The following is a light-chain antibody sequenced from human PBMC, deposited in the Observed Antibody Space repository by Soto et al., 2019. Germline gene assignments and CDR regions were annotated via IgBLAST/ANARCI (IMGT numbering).Light chain of an antibody. V-gene: IGKV3D-20*02. J-gene: IGKJ5*01. CDR3: QQRSYCPQYT. CDR2: GAS. Sequence: VTSACPGFLPLSPGDRGTLSSRPSQSVSSSYLAWYQQQPRQAPRLLIYGASSRATGIPDRFSGSGSGSDFTLTISSLEPEDFAIYYCQQRSYCPQYTFGQGTRVDIK. CDR1: QSVSSSY.